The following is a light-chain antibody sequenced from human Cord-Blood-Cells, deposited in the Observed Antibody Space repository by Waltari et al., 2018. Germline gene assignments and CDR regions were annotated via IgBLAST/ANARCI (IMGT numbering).Light chain of an antibody. V-gene: IGKV1-39*01. CDR1: QSLSSY. J-gene: IGKJ2*01. CDR3: QQSYSTPYT. CDR2: AAS. Sequence: DIQMTQSPSSLSASVGDSVTITCRASQSLSSYLNWYQQKPGKAPKLLLYAASSLQSGVPSRFSGSGSGTDFTLTISSLQPEDFATYYCQQSYSTPYTFGQGTKLEIK.